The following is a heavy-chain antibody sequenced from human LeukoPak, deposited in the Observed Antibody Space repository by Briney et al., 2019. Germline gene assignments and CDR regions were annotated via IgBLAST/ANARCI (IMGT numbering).Heavy chain of an antibody. Sequence: ASVKVSCKASGHTFTSYGISWVRQAPGQGLEWMGWISAYNGNTNYTQKLQGRVTMTTDTSTSTAYMELRSLRSDDTAVYYCARGNFDWSLLGIDYWGQGTLVTVSS. J-gene: IGHJ4*02. CDR3: ARGNFDWSLLGIDY. V-gene: IGHV1-18*01. D-gene: IGHD3-9*01. CDR1: GHTFTSYG. CDR2: ISAYNGNT.